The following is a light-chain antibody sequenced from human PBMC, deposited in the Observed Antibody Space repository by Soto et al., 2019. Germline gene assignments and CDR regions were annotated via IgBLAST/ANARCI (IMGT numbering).Light chain of an antibody. CDR3: QQYGSSPPRT. J-gene: IGKJ1*01. Sequence: EIVLTQSPGTLSLSPGESATLSCRASQTVSITYLTWYQQKPGQAPRLLIYGASSRATGIPDRFSGSGSGTEFTLTISRLEPEDFAVYYCQQYGSSPPRTFGQGTKGDIK. V-gene: IGKV3-20*01. CDR1: QTVSITY. CDR2: GAS.